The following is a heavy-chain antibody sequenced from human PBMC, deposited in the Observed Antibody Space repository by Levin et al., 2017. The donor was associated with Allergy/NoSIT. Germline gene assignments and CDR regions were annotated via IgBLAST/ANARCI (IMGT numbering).Heavy chain of an antibody. D-gene: IGHD6-19*01. CDR1: GFTFSSYA. CDR2: ISYDGSNK. J-gene: IGHJ4*02. V-gene: IGHV3-30-3*01. CDR3: ARDGSGWSTGGFDY. Sequence: GESLKISCAASGFTFSSYAMHWVRQAPGKGLEWVAVISYDGSNKYYADSVKGRFTISRDNSKNTLYLQMNSLRAEDTAVYYCARDGSGWSTGGFDYWGQGTLVTVSS.